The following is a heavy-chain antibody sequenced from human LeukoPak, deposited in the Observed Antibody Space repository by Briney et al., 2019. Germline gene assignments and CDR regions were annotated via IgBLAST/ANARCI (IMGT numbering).Heavy chain of an antibody. CDR2: IAFSGST. CDR1: GFTFSNYA. J-gene: IGHJ4*02. Sequence: PGGSLRLSCAASGFTFSNYALTWVRQAPGKGLEWVSAIAFSGSTYYADSVKGRFTISRDNSKNTLYLQMNSLRAEDTAVYYCARDLTYYDILTGYYRNHYFDYWGQGTLVTVSS. CDR3: ARDLTYYDILTGYYRNHYFDY. D-gene: IGHD3-9*01. V-gene: IGHV3-23*01.